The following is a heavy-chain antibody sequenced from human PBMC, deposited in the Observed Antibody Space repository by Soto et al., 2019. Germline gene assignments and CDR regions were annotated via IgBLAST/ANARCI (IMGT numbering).Heavy chain of an antibody. CDR3: ARRGGQLSGLYYYGMDV. CDR1: GGSISSYY. V-gene: IGHV4-59*01. Sequence: QVQLQESGPGLVKPSETLSLTCTVSGGSISSYYWSWIRQPPGKGLEWIGYIYYSGSTNYNPSLKSRVTISVDTSKNQFSLKLSSVTAADTAVYYCARRGGQLSGLYYYGMDVWGQGTTVTVSS. D-gene: IGHD2-2*01. CDR2: IYYSGST. J-gene: IGHJ6*02.